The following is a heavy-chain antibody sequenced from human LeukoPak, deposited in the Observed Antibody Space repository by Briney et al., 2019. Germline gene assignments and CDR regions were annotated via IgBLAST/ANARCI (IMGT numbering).Heavy chain of an antibody. J-gene: IGHJ6*04. D-gene: IGHD4-17*01. Sequence: SETLSLTCAVYGGSFSGYYWSWIRQPPGKGLEWIGEINHSGSTNYNPSLKSRVTISVDTSKNQFSLKLSSVTAADTAVYYCARARVGGVTTPFYYGMDVWGKGTTVTVSS. V-gene: IGHV4-34*01. CDR3: ARARVGGVTTPFYYGMDV. CDR1: GGSFSGYY. CDR2: INHSGST.